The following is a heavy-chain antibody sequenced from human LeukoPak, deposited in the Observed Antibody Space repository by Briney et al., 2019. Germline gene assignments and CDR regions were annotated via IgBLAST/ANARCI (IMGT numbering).Heavy chain of an antibody. CDR1: RGSISSSSYY. J-gene: IGHJ6*03. D-gene: IGHD3-16*01. CDR3: ARHWSYVYYYMDV. V-gene: IGHV4-39*01. CDR2: IYYSGNT. Sequence: SETLSLTCTVSRGSISSSSYYWGWIRQPPGKGLEWIGSIYYSGNTFYNPSLKSRVTLSVDTSKNQLSLKLSSVTAANTAVYYCARHWSYVYYYMDVWGKGTTVTVSS.